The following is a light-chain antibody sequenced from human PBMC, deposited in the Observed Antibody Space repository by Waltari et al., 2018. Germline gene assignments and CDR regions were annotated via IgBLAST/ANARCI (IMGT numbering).Light chain of an antibody. J-gene: IGKJ2*01. Sequence: AIQMTQSPSSLSASVGDRVTITCRASQGIRNNLGWYQQQPGKAPKLLMYATSTLQSGVPSRFSGSGSGTDFTLTISSLQPEDFATYYCQQSYNAPYTFGQGTNVEIK. CDR1: QGIRNN. CDR3: QQSYNAPYT. V-gene: IGKV1-6*01. CDR2: ATS.